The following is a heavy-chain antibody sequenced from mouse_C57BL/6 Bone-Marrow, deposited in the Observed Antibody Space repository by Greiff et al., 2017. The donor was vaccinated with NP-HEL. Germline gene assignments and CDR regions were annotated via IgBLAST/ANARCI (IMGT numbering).Heavy chain of an antibody. D-gene: IGHD1-1*01. CDR2: ILPGSGST. CDR3: ARGEAYYYGSSYWYFDV. CDR1: GYTFTGYW. J-gene: IGHJ1*03. Sequence: VQLQESGAELMKPGASVKLPCKATGYTFTGYWIEWVKQRPGHGLEWIGEILPGSGSTNYNEKFKGKATFTADTSSNTAYMQLSSLTTEDSAIYYCARGEAYYYGSSYWYFDVWGTGTTVTVSS. V-gene: IGHV1-9*01.